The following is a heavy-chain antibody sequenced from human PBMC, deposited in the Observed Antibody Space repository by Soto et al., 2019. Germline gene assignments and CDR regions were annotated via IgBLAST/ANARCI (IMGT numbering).Heavy chain of an antibody. V-gene: IGHV4-34*01. CDR3: ARGGPDVLVVVVANGNWFDP. D-gene: IGHD2-15*01. J-gene: IGHJ5*02. Sequence: PSETLSLTCVVYGGSFSGYYSSWIRQPPGKVLEWIGETTHSGSANYNPSLKSRVTISVDTSKNQFSLKLSSVTAADTAVYYCARGGPDVLVVVVANGNWFDPWGQGTLVTVSS. CDR2: TTHSGSA. CDR1: GGSFSGYY.